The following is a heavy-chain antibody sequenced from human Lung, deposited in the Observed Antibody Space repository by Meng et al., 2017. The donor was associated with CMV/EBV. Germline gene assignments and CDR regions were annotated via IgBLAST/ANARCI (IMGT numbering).Heavy chain of an antibody. CDR3: AHTPPSYGDYETGWFDP. CDR2: IYWDDDK. CDR1: GFSLSTSGVG. V-gene: IGHV2-5*02. J-gene: IGHJ5*02. Sequence: QITLKESGPTLVKPTQTLTLTCPFSGFSLSTSGVGVGWIRQPPGKALEWLALIYWDDDKRYNSSLKSRLTITKDTSTNQVVLTMTNMDPVDTATYYCAHTPPSYGDYETGWFDPWGQGTLFTVSS. D-gene: IGHD4-17*01.